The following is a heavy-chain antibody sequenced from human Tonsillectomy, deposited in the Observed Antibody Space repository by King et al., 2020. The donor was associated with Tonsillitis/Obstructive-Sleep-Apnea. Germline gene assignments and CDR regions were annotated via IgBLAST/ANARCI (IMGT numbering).Heavy chain of an antibody. D-gene: IGHD6-19*01. CDR2: ISYDGSNK. J-gene: IGHJ4*02. V-gene: IGHV3-30*18. Sequence: VQLVESGGGVAQPGRSLRLSCAASGFTFSSYGMHWVRQAPGKGLEWVAVISYDGSNKYYADSVKGRFTISRDNSKNTLNLQMNSLRAEDTAVYYCAKDLDTAVAGLDYWGQGTLVTVSS. CDR1: GFTFSSYG. CDR3: AKDLDTAVAGLDY.